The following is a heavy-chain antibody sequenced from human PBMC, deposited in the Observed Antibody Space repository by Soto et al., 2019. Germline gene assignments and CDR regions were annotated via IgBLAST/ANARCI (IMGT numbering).Heavy chain of an antibody. CDR2: ISSSGGST. Sequence: QAVVSLRLSFAASGFTFSSNAMSWVRQAPGKGLEWVSGISSSGGSTYYADSVKGRFTISRDNFKNTLHLQINSLRGEDTAVYYCAKSEDDSSASVRYFDEWGKASMVT. CDR3: AKSEDDSSASVRYFDE. J-gene: IGHJ4*02. V-gene: IGHV3-23*01. D-gene: IGHD3-22*01. CDR1: GFTFSSNA.